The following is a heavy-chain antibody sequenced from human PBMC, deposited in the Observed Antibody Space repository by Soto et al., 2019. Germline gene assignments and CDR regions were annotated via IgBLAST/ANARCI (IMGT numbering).Heavy chain of an antibody. Sequence: LRLSCAASGFTFSNAWMNWVRQAPGKGLEWVGRIKSKTDGGTTDYAAPVKGRFTISRDDSKNTLYLQMNSLKTEDTAVYYCTTEDIYDFWSGYYRYGMDVWGQGTTVPVSS. V-gene: IGHV3-15*07. CDR3: TTEDIYDFWSGYYRYGMDV. CDR1: GFTFSNAW. CDR2: IKSKTDGGTT. D-gene: IGHD3-3*01. J-gene: IGHJ6*02.